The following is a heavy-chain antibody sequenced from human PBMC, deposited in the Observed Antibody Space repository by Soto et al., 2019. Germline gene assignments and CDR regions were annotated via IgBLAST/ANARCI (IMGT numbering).Heavy chain of an antibody. J-gene: IGHJ6*03. V-gene: IGHV3-21*06. CDR2: ISSGGEYI. CDR3: ATDGAAGSVMEV. Sequence: PGGSLRLSCAASGFTFRSYCMNWVRQAPGKGPQWVSSISSGGEYIYYADSLKGRLTVSRDNARDSLYLQLNSLRAEDTAVYYWATDGAAGSVMEVWGAGITATVSS. D-gene: IGHD6-13*01. CDR1: GFTFRSYC.